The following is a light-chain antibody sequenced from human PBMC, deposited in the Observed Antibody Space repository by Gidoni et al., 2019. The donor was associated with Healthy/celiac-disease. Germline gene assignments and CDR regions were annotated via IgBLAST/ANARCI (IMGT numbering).Light chain of an antibody. CDR2: GAS. V-gene: IGKV3-15*01. J-gene: IGKJ4*01. Sequence: MVMKQSQATLSVSPGERATLSCRASQSVSSNLACYQQKPGQAPRLRIYGASTRATGIPARFSGSGSGTEFTLTISSLQSEDFAVYYCQQYNNWPPLTFGGGTKVEIK. CDR3: QQYNNWPPLT. CDR1: QSVSSN.